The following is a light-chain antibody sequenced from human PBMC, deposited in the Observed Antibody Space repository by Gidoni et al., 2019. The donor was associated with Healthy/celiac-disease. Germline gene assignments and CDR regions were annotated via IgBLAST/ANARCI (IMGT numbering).Light chain of an antibody. CDR1: SSNIGSNT. CDR2: SNN. Sequence: QSVLPQPPSASGTPGQRVTIFCSGSSSNIGSNTVNWYQQLPGTAPKLLIYSNNQRPSGVPDRFSGSKSGTSASLAISGLQSEDEADYYCAVWDDSLNGWVFGGGTKLTVL. V-gene: IGLV1-44*01. CDR3: AVWDDSLNGWV. J-gene: IGLJ3*02.